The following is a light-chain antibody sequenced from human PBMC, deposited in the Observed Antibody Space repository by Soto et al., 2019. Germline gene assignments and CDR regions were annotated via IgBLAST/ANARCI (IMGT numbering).Light chain of an antibody. CDR3: SSYTSSSTYVV. CDR2: DVS. CDR1: SSDVGGYNY. Sequence: QSALTQPASVSGSPGQSIPISCTGTSSDVGGYNYVSWYQQHPGKAPKLMIYDVSNRPSGVSNRFSGSKSGNTASLTISGLQAEDEADYYCSSYTSSSTYVVFGGGTKLTVL. J-gene: IGLJ2*01. V-gene: IGLV2-14*01.